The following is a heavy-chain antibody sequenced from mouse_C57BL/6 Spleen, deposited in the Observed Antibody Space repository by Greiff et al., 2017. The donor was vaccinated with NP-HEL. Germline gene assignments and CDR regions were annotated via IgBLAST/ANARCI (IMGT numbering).Heavy chain of an antibody. CDR3: ARGDYDYDGVYYYAMDY. V-gene: IGHV1-64*01. CDR1: GYTFTSYW. D-gene: IGHD2-4*01. CDR2: IHPNSGST. Sequence: QVQLQQPGAELVKPGASVKLSCKASGYTFTSYWMHWVKQRPGQGLEWIGMIHPNSGSTNYNEKFKSKATLTVDKSSSTAYMQLSSLTSEDSAVYYCARGDYDYDGVYYYAMDYWGQGTSVTVSS. J-gene: IGHJ4*01.